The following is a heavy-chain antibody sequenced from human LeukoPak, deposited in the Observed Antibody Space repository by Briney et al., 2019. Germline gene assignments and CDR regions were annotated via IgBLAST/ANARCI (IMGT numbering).Heavy chain of an antibody. V-gene: IGHV4-34*01. CDR2: INHRGST. CDR3: ARGGRVYGSGSYRRTYFDY. Sequence: PSETLSLTCAVYGGSFSGYYWSSIRQPPGKGLEWIGEINHRGSTNYNPSLYSLVTISVDTSKNQFSLQLSSVTASDTAVYYCARGGRVYGSGSYRRTYFDYWGQGTLVTVSS. D-gene: IGHD3-10*01. CDR1: GGSFSGYY. J-gene: IGHJ4*02.